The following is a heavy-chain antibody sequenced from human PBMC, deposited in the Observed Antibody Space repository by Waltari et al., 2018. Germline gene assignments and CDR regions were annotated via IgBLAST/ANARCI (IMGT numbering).Heavy chain of an antibody. CDR1: GGSFSGYY. CDR2: INHSGST. D-gene: IGHD3-3*01. V-gene: IGHV4-34*01. CDR3: ARGFLSPTYYDFWSGYFGIDP. Sequence: QVQLQQWGAGLLKPSETLSLTCAVYGGSFSGYYWSWIRQPQGKGLEWIGEINHSGSTNYNPSLKSRVTISVDTSKNQFSLKLSSVTAADTAVYYCARGFLSPTYYDFWSGYFGIDPWGQGTLVTVSS. J-gene: IGHJ5*02.